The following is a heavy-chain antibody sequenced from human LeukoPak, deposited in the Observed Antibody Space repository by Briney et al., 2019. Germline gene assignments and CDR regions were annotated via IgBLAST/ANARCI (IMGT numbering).Heavy chain of an antibody. CDR2: IYTSGST. V-gene: IGHV4-4*07. J-gene: IGHJ1*01. D-gene: IGHD2-8*01. CDR1: GGSISSYY. CDR3: ARGVAYCTNGICYSRETEYFQH. Sequence: SETLSLTCTVSGGSISSYYWSWIRQPAGKGLEWIGRIYTSGSTNYNPSLKSRVTMSLDTSKNQFSLKLSSVTAADTAVYYCARGVAYCTNGICYSRETEYFQHWGQGTLVTVSS.